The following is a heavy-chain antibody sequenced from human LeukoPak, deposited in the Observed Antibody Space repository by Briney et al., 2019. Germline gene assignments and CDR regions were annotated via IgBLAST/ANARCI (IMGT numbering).Heavy chain of an antibody. CDR3: AKAPFKSSGCCAFDI. Sequence: GGSLRLSCSASGFTFSNYAMSWVRQAPGKGLEWVSAISGSGGSTYYADSVKGRFTISRDNSKNTLYLQMNSLRAEDTAVYYCAKAPFKSSGCCAFDIWGQGTMVTVSS. CDR1: GFTFSNYA. V-gene: IGHV3-23*01. J-gene: IGHJ3*02. CDR2: ISGSGGST. D-gene: IGHD6-19*01.